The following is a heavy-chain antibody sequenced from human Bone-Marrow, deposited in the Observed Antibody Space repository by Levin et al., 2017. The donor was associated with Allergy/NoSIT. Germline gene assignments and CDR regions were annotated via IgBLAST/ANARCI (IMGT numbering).Heavy chain of an antibody. V-gene: IGHV4-31*03. J-gene: IGHJ4*02. D-gene: IGHD2-15*01. CDR3: ARETLLRDCGGGISCVPLE. CDR1: GGSISSDYYY. CDR2: ISHSGYT. Sequence: SETLSLTCTVSGGSISSDYYYWSWIRQRPGRGLEWIGFISHSGYTYSNPSLKSRVTISVDTSKNQFSLKLNSVTAADTATYYCARETLLRDCGGGISCVPLEWGQGALVTVSS.